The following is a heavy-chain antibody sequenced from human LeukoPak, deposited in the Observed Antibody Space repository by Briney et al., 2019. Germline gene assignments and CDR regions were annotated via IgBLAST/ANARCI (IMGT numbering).Heavy chain of an antibody. V-gene: IGHV3-53*01. CDR3: ARGYSSGWYGGY. Sequence: GESLRLSCAASGFTVSYNYMSWVRRAPGKGLEWVSVIYSGGSTYYADSVKGRFTISRDNSKNTLYLQMNSLRAEDTAVYYCARGYSSGWYGGYWGQGTLVTVSS. J-gene: IGHJ4*02. CDR1: GFTVSYNY. CDR2: IYSGGST. D-gene: IGHD6-19*01.